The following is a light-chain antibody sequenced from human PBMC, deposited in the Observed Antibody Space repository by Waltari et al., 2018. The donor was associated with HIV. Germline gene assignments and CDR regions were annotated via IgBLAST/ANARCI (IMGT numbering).Light chain of an antibody. CDR1: QSVSRSY. CDR3: QQYGSSPLT. CDR2: GPS. J-gene: IGKJ4*01. Sequence: EIVLTQSLGTLSLSPGERATLSCKVSQSVSRSYLAWYQQKVGQAPRLLIYGPSTSATGIPDRFSGSGSGTDFTLTISRLEAEDFAVYYCQQYGSSPLTFGGGTKVEIK. V-gene: IGKV3-20*01.